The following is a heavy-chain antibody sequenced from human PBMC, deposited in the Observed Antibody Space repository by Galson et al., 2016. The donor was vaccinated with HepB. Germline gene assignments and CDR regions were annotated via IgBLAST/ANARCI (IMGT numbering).Heavy chain of an antibody. D-gene: IGHD3-10*01. Sequence: SLRLSCAASGFTFSNYGMHWVRQAPGKGLEWVAVTWYDGSNKNYADSVKGRFTISRDNSKNTLFLQMNSLRAEATAVYYCARALSLRGVITSPQWFDPWGQGTTVTVSS. CDR3: ARALSLRGVITSPQWFDP. V-gene: IGHV3-33*01. CDR1: GFTFSNYG. J-gene: IGHJ5*02. CDR2: TWYDGSNK.